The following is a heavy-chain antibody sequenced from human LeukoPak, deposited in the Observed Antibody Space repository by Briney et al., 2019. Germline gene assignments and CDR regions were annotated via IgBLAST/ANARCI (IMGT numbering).Heavy chain of an antibody. CDR2: IYSGGST. J-gene: IGHJ3*02. V-gene: IGHV3-53*01. D-gene: IGHD3-22*01. CDR1: GFTVSSNY. Sequence: EGSLRLSCAASGFTVSSNYMSWVRQAPGKGLEWVSVIYSGGSTYYADSVKGRFTISRDNSKNTLYLQMNSLRAEDTAVYYCARDPHYYDSSGSGDAFDIWGQGTMVTVSS. CDR3: ARDPHYYDSSGSGDAFDI.